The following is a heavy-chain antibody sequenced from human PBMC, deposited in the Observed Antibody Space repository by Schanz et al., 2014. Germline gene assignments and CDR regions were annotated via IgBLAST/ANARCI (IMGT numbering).Heavy chain of an antibody. CDR2: MNPDSGHS. CDR3: ARAQRYYDAWNEYYTGKYYYYGVGV. D-gene: IGHD3-3*01. J-gene: IGHJ6*02. Sequence: QVQLVQSGAEVRKPGASVKVSCKASGYSFTAYAINWVRQATGQGLEWMGWMNPDSGHSGYAQKFQGRITMTTSTSIDTAYMELGSLTSDDTAIYYCARAQRYYDAWNEYYTGKYYYYGVGVWGQGTTVIVSS. V-gene: IGHV1-8*02. CDR1: GYSFTAYA.